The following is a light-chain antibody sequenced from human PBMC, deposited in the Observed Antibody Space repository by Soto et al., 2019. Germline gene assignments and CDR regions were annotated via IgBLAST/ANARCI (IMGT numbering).Light chain of an antibody. J-gene: IGLJ1*01. CDR2: EVS. CDR3: TSYISSSAFFV. V-gene: IGLV2-14*03. Sequence: QSVLAQPASVSGSPGQSVTISCTGSASDIGRYDYVSWYQQYPGNTPKLLIYEVSHRPSGVSDRFSGSKSGDTASLTISGVQFQDEATYYCTSYISSSAFFVFGNGTKVTVL. CDR1: ASDIGRYDY.